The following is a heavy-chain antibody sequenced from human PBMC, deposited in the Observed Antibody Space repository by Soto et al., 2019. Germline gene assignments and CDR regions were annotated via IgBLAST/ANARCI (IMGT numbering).Heavy chain of an antibody. D-gene: IGHD3-22*01. J-gene: IGHJ4*02. V-gene: IGHV1-18*01. CDR2: ISGYNGNT. CDR1: DYTFTSHG. Sequence: GASVKVSCKASDYTFTSHGISWVRQAPGQGLEWIGWISGYNGNTKCAQKFQGRVTMTTDTTTSTAYMELRSLRSDDTAVYYCAKDYYDTSGYYGFDYWGQGTLVTVSS. CDR3: AKDYYDTSGYYGFDY.